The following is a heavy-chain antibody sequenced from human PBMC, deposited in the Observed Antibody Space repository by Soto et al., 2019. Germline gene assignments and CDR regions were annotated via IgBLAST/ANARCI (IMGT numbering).Heavy chain of an antibody. V-gene: IGHV1-46*01. J-gene: IGHJ3*02. Sequence: QVQWVQSGAEVKKPGASVKISCTASGYTVTTHYMHWVRQAPGRGLEWMGAINPGSGAAKYTQTFQARVTMTRDTSTNTVYMEMSALRSEDTAVFYCARGGEVGVAGSAAFDMWGQGTMVTVSS. CDR1: GYTVTTHY. D-gene: IGHD3-3*01. CDR2: INPGSGAA. CDR3: ARGGEVGVAGSAAFDM.